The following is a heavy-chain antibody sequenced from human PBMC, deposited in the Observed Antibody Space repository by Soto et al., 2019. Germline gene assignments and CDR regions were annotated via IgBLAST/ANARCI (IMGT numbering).Heavy chain of an antibody. V-gene: IGHV4-59*01. CDR1: GGSISSYY. D-gene: IGHD6-19*01. CDR2: IYYSGST. CDR3: ARDRYSSGWYDY. J-gene: IGHJ4*02. Sequence: SETLSLTCTVSGGSISSYYWSWIRQPPGKGLEWIGYIYYSGSTKYNPSLKSRVTISVDTSNNQFSLKLSSVTAADTAVYYCARDRYSSGWYDYWGQGTLVTVSS.